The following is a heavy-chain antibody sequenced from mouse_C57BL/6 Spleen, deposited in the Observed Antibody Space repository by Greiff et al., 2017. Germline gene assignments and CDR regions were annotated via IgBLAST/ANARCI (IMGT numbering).Heavy chain of an antibody. CDR1: GFTFSDYG. Sequence: EVKLVESGGGLVKPGGSLKLSCAASGFTFSDYGMHWVRQSPEKGLEWVAYISSGSSTIYYADTVKGRFTISRDNAKNTLFLQMTSLRSEDTAMYYCARDSYYSNPYWYFDVWGTGTTVTVSS. D-gene: IGHD2-5*01. CDR2: ISSGSSTI. V-gene: IGHV5-17*01. CDR3: ARDSYYSNPYWYFDV. J-gene: IGHJ1*03.